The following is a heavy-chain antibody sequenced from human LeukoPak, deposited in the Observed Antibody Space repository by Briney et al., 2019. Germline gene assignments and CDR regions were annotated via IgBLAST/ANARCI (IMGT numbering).Heavy chain of an antibody. V-gene: IGHV4-59*11. Sequence: SETLSLTCTVSGGSISSHYWSGIRQPPGKGLEWIGYIYYSGSANYNPSLKSRVTISVDTSKIQFSLKLSSVTAADTAVYYCARALLGTWYYFDSWGQGTLVTVSS. J-gene: IGHJ4*02. CDR1: GGSISSHY. D-gene: IGHD7-27*01. CDR3: ARALLGTWYYFDS. CDR2: IYYSGSA.